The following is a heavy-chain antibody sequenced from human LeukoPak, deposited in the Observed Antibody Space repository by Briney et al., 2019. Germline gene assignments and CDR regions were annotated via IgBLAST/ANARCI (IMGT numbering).Heavy chain of an antibody. CDR1: GGSVSSGSYY. Sequence: KASETLSLTCTASGGSVSSGSYYWSWIRQPPGKGLEWIGYIYYTGSTNYNPSLKSRVTISVDTSKNQFSLKLSSVTAADTALYYCARDYGGKFDCWGQGTLVTVSS. CDR2: IYYTGST. D-gene: IGHD4-23*01. V-gene: IGHV4-61*01. J-gene: IGHJ4*02. CDR3: ARDYGGKFDC.